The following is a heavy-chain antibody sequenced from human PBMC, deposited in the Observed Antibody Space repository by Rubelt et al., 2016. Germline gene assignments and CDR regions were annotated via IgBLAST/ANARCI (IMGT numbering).Heavy chain of an antibody. Sequence: QVQLQESGPGLVKPSETLSLTCTVSGGSISSYYWSWIRQPPGKGLEWIGYIYYSGSTNYNPSLKSRVTISVDTSKNQFSLKLSSVTAADTAVYYCARLEGNWGQGTLVTVSS. V-gene: IGHV4-59*12. CDR3: ARLEGN. J-gene: IGHJ4*02. CDR1: GGSISSYY. D-gene: IGHD1-1*01. CDR2: IYYSGST.